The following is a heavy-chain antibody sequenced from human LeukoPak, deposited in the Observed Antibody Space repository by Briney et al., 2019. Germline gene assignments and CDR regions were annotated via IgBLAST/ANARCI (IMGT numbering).Heavy chain of an antibody. D-gene: IGHD5-12*01. J-gene: IGHJ4*02. Sequence: PGGSLRLSCAASGFTFSSYAMNWVRQAPGKGLEWVSAISGGGGTTYYADSVKGRFTISRDNSKNTLFLQMNSLRAEDTAVYNCAKDREGLSSGYDLEYFDYWGQGTLVTVSS. CDR2: ISGGGGTT. CDR3: AKDREGLSSGYDLEYFDY. CDR1: GFTFSSYA. V-gene: IGHV3-23*01.